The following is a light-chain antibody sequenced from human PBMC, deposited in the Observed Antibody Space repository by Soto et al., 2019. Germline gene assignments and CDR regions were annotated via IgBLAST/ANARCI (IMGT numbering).Light chain of an antibody. J-gene: IGLJ2*01. CDR2: DVS. CDR3: CSYTCSSTVV. Sequence: QSALTQPASVSGSPGQSITISCTGTSSDVGGYNYVSWYQQHPGKAPKLMIYDVSNRPSGVSNRFSGSKSSNTASLTISGLQAEDEADYYCCSYTCSSTVVFGGGTKLTVL. V-gene: IGLV2-14*01. CDR1: SSDVGGYNY.